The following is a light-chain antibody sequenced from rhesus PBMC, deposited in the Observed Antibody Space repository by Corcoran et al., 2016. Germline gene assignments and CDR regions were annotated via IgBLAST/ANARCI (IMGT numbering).Light chain of an antibody. CDR2: DAS. CDR3: LRHDSFPFT. CDR1: QGISSS. Sequence: DIQMIQSPSSLSASVGDTVTITCRASQGISSSLNWFQLKPRKAPRLLIYDASNLESGVKSRSSGYGSGKKFTLTSSSIQTEDITASSWLRHDSFPFTFGTGTTLDI. V-gene: IGKV1-28*01. J-gene: IGKJ3*01.